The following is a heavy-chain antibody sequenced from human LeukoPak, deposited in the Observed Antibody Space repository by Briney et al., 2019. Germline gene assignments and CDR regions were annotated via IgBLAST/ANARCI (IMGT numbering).Heavy chain of an antibody. Sequence: PGGFLRLSCAASGFSFGSYALSWVRQAPGKGLEWVSVISGSGDNTHYTDPVKGRFTISRDNSKNTLYLQMNSLRAEDTAVYYCTSLSDAIESFGTRNYWGQGTLVTVSS. CDR1: GFSFGSYA. CDR3: TSLSDAIESFGTRNY. CDR2: ISGSGDNT. D-gene: IGHD2-8*01. V-gene: IGHV3-23*01. J-gene: IGHJ4*02.